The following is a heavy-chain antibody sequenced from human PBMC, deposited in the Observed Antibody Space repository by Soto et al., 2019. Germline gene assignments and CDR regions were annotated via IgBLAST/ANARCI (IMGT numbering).Heavy chain of an antibody. CDR1: GGSFSGYY. Sequence: KPSETLSLTCAVYGGSFSGYYWSWIRQPPGKGLEWIGEINHSGSTNYNPSLKSRVTISVDTSKNQFSLKLSSVTAADTAVYYCASSAITMVRGVIFPYYYYYGMDVWGQGTTVTVSS. D-gene: IGHD3-10*01. CDR3: ASSAITMVRGVIFPYYYYYGMDV. V-gene: IGHV4-34*01. CDR2: INHSGST. J-gene: IGHJ6*02.